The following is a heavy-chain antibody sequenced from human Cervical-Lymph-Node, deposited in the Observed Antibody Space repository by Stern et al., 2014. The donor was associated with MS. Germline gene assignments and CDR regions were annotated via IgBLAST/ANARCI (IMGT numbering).Heavy chain of an antibody. CDR3: ARHKWELEMGCFDY. J-gene: IGHJ4*02. Sequence: QVQLQESGPGLVKPSETLSLTCTVSGGSISGYYWSWIRQPPGKGLEWIAYIYYSGTTNYNPSLKSRVTISMATSKNHFFLNLRPVTAADTAVYFCARHKWELEMGCFDYWGQGTLVTVSS. V-gene: IGHV4-59*08. CDR2: IYYSGTT. CDR1: GGSISGYY. D-gene: IGHD1-26*01.